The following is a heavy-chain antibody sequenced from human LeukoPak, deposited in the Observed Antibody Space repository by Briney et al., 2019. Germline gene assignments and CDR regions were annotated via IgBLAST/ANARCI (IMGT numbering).Heavy chain of an antibody. J-gene: IGHJ4*02. V-gene: IGHV3-15*01. D-gene: IGHD2-2*01. CDR3: TVHWGYCSSTSCNGFDY. Sequence: GGSLRLSCAASGFTFSNAWMSWVRQAPAMGLEWVGRIKSKTDGGTTDYAAPVKGRFTLSGDDSKNTLYLPMNSLKTEDTAVYYCTVHWGYCSSTSCNGFDYWGQGTLVTVSS. CDR2: IKSKTDGGTT. CDR1: GFTFSNAW.